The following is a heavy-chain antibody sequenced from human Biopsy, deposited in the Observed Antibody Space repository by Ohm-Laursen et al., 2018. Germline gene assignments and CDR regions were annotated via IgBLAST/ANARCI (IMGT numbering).Heavy chain of an antibody. CDR3: ARDYDTSGYYYVS. V-gene: IGHV4-39*01. CDR2: IFYRGST. D-gene: IGHD3-22*01. CDR1: GGSISNNNYY. Sequence: SQTLSLTCTVSGGSISNNNYYWGWIHQPPGKGLEWIGSIFYRGSTHYKPSLKSRVNMSVDTSKNQFSLKLNSVTAADTAVYYCARDYDTSGYYYVSWGQGTLVTVSS. J-gene: IGHJ5*02.